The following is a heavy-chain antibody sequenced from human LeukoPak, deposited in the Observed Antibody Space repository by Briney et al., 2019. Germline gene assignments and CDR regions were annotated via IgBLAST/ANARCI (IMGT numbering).Heavy chain of an antibody. CDR1: GYTFTSYG. CDR2: ISAYNGNT. Sequence: ASVKVSCKASGYTFTSYGISWVRQAPGQGLEWMGWISAYNGNTNYAQKPQGRVTMTTDTSTSTAYMELRSLRSEDTAVYYCATVTYCGGDCYGRSNWFDPWGQGTLVTVSS. CDR3: ATVTYCGGDCYGRSNWFDP. D-gene: IGHD2-21*02. J-gene: IGHJ5*02. V-gene: IGHV1-18*01.